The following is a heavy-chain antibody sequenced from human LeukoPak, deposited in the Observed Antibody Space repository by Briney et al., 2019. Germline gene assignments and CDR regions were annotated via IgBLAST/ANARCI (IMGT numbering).Heavy chain of an antibody. D-gene: IGHD3-3*01. J-gene: IGHJ5*02. CDR3: ARGPHKRTYDRDNWFDP. Sequence: ASVKVSCKASGYTFTNYYMVWVRQAPGQGLEWMGILNPSSGTTNYAQKFQGRVTMTRDMSTSTVYMELSSLRSEDTAVYYCARGPHKRTYDRDNWFDPWGQGTLVTVSS. V-gene: IGHV1-46*01. CDR1: GYTFTNYY. CDR2: LNPSSGTT.